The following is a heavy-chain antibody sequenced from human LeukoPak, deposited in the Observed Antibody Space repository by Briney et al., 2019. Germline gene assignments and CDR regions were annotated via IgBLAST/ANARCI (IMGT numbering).Heavy chain of an antibody. V-gene: IGHV3-48*01. D-gene: IGHD1-26*01. CDR3: ARQGRGVGHFDY. CDR1: GFTFNTYN. Sequence: GGSLRLSCAASGFTFNTYNMNWVRQAPGKGLEWVSYISDSGSTIYYADSVKGRFAISRDNANKSLYLQMDSLRAEDTAVYYCARQGRGVGHFDYWGQGTLVTVSS. CDR2: ISDSGSTI. J-gene: IGHJ4*02.